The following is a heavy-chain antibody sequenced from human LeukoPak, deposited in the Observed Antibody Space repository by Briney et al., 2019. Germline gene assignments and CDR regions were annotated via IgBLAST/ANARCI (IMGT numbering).Heavy chain of an antibody. J-gene: IGHJ4*02. Sequence: SETLSLTCAVYGGSFSGYYWSWIRQPPGKGLEWIGEINHSGSTNYNPSLKSRVTISIDMSKNQFSLMLSSVTAADTAVYYCARDRGYCSGGSCYFYAYWGQGTLVTVSS. D-gene: IGHD2-15*01. V-gene: IGHV4-34*01. CDR3: ARDRGYCSGGSCYFYAY. CDR2: INHSGST. CDR1: GGSFSGYY.